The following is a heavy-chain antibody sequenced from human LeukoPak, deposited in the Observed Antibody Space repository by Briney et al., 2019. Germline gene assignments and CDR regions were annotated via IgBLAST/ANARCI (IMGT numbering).Heavy chain of an antibody. CDR3: TRDDSSGYYYRILGY. CDR1: GFTFSSYS. D-gene: IGHD3-22*01. CDR2: ISSSSSTI. Sequence: GGSLRLSCAASGFTFSSYSMNWVRQAPGKGLEWVSYISSSSSTIYYADSVKGLFTISRDNAKNSLYLQMNSLRAEDTAVYYCTRDDSSGYYYRILGYWGQGTLVTVSS. V-gene: IGHV3-48*01. J-gene: IGHJ4*02.